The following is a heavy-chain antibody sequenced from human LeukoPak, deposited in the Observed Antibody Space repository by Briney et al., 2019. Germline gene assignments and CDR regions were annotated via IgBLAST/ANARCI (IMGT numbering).Heavy chain of an antibody. J-gene: IGHJ4*02. CDR2: ISSSGSTI. V-gene: IGHV3-11*01. Sequence: GGSLTLSCAASGFTFSDYYMSWIRQAPGRGLEWVSYISSSGSTIYYADSVKGRFTISRDNAKNSLYLQMNSLRAEDTAVYYCARPGSYYDSSGYYPHWGQGTLVTVSS. CDR1: GFTFSDYY. CDR3: ARPGSYYDSSGYYPH. D-gene: IGHD3-22*01.